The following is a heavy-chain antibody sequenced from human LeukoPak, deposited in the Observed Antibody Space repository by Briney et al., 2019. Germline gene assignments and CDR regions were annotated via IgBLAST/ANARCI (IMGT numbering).Heavy chain of an antibody. CDR1: GFTFSSYG. D-gene: IGHD3-22*01. V-gene: IGHV3-30*02. CDR2: IRYDGSNK. Sequence: GGSLRLSCAASGFTFSSYGMHWVRQAPGKGLEWVAFIRYDGSNKYYADSVKGRFTISRDNSKNTLYLQMNSLRAEDTAVYYCAKHLTYYYDSSGYGDAFDIWGQGTMVTVSS. J-gene: IGHJ3*02. CDR3: AKHLTYYYDSSGYGDAFDI.